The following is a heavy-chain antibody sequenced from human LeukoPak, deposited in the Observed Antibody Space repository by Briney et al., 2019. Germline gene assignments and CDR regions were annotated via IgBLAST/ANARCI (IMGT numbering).Heavy chain of an antibody. V-gene: IGHV3-9*03. J-gene: IGHJ4*02. CDR2: ISWNSGSI. CDR1: GFTFSSYA. D-gene: IGHD5-24*01. CDR3: AKSPVEMATIYYFDY. Sequence: GGSLRLSCAASGFTFSSYAMSWVRQAPGKGLEWVSGISWNSGSIGYADSVKGRFTISRDNAKNSLYLQMNSLRAEDMALYYCAKSPVEMATIYYFDYWGQGTLVTVSS.